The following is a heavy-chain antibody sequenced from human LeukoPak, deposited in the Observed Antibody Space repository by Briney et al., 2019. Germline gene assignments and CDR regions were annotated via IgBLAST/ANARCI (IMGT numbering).Heavy chain of an antibody. CDR3: ARHTGSTWSTGY. J-gene: IGHJ4*02. D-gene: IGHD6-13*01. CDR1: GFTFTNYA. Sequence: GGSLRLSCAASGFTFTNYAMSWVRQAPGKGLEWVSAISGSGGTTYYADSVKGRFTISRDNSNHTLYLQMSSLRAGDTAVYYCARHTGSTWSTGYWGQGTLVTVSS. CDR2: ISGSGGTT. V-gene: IGHV3-23*01.